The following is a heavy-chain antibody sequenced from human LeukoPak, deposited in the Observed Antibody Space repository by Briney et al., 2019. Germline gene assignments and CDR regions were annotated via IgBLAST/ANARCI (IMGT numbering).Heavy chain of an antibody. CDR1: GFTFSNAW. J-gene: IGHJ3*02. D-gene: IGHD1-26*01. CDR2: IKSKTDGGTT. CDR3: TTRVGAGRGAAFDI. Sequence: GGSLRLSCAASGFTFSNAWMSWVRQAPGKGLEWVGRIKSKTDGGTTDYAAPVKGRFTISRDDSKNTLYLQMNSLKTEDTAVYYCTTRVGAGRGAAFDIWGQGTMVTVSS. V-gene: IGHV3-15*01.